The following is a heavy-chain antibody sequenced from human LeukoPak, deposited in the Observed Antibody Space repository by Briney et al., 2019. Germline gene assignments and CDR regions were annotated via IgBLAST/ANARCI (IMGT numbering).Heavy chain of an antibody. CDR2: IIPIFGTA. CDR1: GGTFSSYA. J-gene: IGHJ4*02. V-gene: IGHV1-69*13. Sequence: SVKVSCKASGGTFSSYAISWVRQATGQGLEWMGGIIPIFGTANYAQKFQGRVTITADESTSTAYMELSSLRSEDTAVYYCARGIVGAPGGYFDYWGQGTLVTVSS. CDR3: ARGIVGAPGGYFDY. D-gene: IGHD1-26*01.